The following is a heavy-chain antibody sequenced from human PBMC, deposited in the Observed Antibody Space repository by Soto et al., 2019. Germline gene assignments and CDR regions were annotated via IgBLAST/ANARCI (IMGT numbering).Heavy chain of an antibody. D-gene: IGHD3-16*01. CDR1: GFTFSRYA. CDR2: FDGSVGHT. J-gene: IGHJ4*02. Sequence: TGGSLRLSCAASGFTFSRYAVSWVRQAPGKGLEWVSVFDGSVGHTYYANSVKGRFTISRDNSHNTLYLQVHSLTAEDTAVYYCAKDRRAGGNSAFYFDFWGQGAQVT. V-gene: IGHV3-23*01. CDR3: AKDRRAGGNSAFYFDF.